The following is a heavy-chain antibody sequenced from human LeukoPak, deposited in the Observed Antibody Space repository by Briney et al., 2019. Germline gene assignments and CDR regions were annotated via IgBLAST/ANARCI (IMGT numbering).Heavy chain of an antibody. J-gene: IGHJ6*03. D-gene: IGHD3-10*01. V-gene: IGHV4-34*01. CDR2: INHSGST. CDR3: ARKYGSGSYYYMDV. Sequence: SETLSLTCAVYGGSFSGYYWSWIRQPPGKGLEWLGEINHSGSTNYNPSLKSRVTISVDTSKNQFSLKLSSVTAADTAVYYCARKYGSGSYYYMDVWGKGTTVTVSS. CDR1: GGSFSGYY.